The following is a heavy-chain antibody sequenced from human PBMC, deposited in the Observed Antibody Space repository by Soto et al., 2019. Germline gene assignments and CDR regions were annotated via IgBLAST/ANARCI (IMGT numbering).Heavy chain of an antibody. Sequence: ASVKVSCKASGFTFTSSAVQWVRQARGQRLEWIGWIVVGSGNTNYAQKFQERVTITRDMSTSTAYMELSSLRSEDTAVYYCAALSLWGYYDSSGYYYFDYWGQGTLVTVSS. J-gene: IGHJ4*02. CDR1: GFTFTSSA. D-gene: IGHD3-22*01. CDR3: AALSLWGYYDSSGYYYFDY. V-gene: IGHV1-58*01. CDR2: IVVGSGNT.